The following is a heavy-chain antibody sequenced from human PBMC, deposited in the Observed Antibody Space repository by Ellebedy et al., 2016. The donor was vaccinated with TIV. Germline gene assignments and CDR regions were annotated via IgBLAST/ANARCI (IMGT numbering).Heavy chain of an antibody. CDR1: GGSISRYY. V-gene: IGHV4-4*07. D-gene: IGHD3-10*01. CDR2: IYSSGST. Sequence: SETLSLTXTVSGGSISRYYWSWIRQPAGKGLEWIGRIYSSGSTNYNPSLKSRVTMSVDTFKKQISLKLNSVTAADTAVYYCARDFEDTRGVRGVILQGMDVWGQGTTVTVSS. CDR3: ARDFEDTRGVRGVILQGMDV. J-gene: IGHJ6*02.